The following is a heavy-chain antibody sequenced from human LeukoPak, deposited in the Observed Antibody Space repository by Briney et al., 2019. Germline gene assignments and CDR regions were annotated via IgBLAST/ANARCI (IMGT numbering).Heavy chain of an antibody. Sequence: GGSLRLSCAASGFTFSSYAMNWVRQAPGKGLEWVSVISGSGDNTYYADSVRGRFTISRDNAKNSLYLQMNSLRAEDTAMYYCARDTRGESDYWGHGTLVTVSS. V-gene: IGHV3-23*01. CDR1: GFTFSSYA. CDR2: ISGSGDNT. D-gene: IGHD2-2*01. CDR3: ARDTRGESDY. J-gene: IGHJ4*01.